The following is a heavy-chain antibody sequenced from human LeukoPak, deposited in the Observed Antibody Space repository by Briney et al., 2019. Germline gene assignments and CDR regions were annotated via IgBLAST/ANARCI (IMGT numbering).Heavy chain of an antibody. Sequence: GGSLRLSCAASGFTFDDYTMHWVRQAPGKGLEWVSLISWDGGSTYYADSVKGRFTISRENSKNSLYLQMNSLRTEDTALYYSAKHKWSNAFDIWGQGTMVTVSS. CDR1: GFTFDDYT. CDR3: AKHKWSNAFDI. CDR2: ISWDGGST. V-gene: IGHV3-43*01. J-gene: IGHJ3*02. D-gene: IGHD2-15*01.